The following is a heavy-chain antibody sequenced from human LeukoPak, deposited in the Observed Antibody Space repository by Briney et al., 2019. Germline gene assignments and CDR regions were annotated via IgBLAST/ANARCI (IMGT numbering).Heavy chain of an antibody. Sequence: GGSLRLSCAASGFTFSSYAMSWVRQAPGKGLEWVSAISGSGGSTYYADSVKGRFTISRDNSKNTLYLQMNSLRAEDTAVYYCARAVGATESYYYYMDVWGKGTTVTVSS. D-gene: IGHD1-26*01. J-gene: IGHJ6*03. CDR1: GFTFSSYA. CDR2: ISGSGGST. CDR3: ARAVGATESYYYYMDV. V-gene: IGHV3-23*01.